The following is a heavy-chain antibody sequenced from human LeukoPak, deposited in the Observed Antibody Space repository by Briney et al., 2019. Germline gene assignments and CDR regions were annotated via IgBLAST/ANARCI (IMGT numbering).Heavy chain of an antibody. V-gene: IGHV1-18*01. D-gene: IGHD6-19*01. CDR1: GYAFTSYG. J-gene: IGHJ6*03. Sequence: ASVKVSCKASGYAFTSYGISWVRQAPGQGLEWMGWISAYNGNTNYAQKLQGRVTMTTDTSTSTAYMELRSLRSDDTAVYYCARVLAVAGPYYYYMDVWGKGTTVTISS. CDR3: ARVLAVAGPYYYYMDV. CDR2: ISAYNGNT.